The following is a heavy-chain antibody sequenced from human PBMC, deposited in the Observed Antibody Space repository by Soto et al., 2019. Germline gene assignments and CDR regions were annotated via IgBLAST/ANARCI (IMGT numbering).Heavy chain of an antibody. CDR3: ARFTISGVVAYAMDV. Sequence: PGESLKISCNGSGYSFTNSWIGWVRQMTGKGLEWMGIIYPGDSDTRYSPSFQGHVTISADKSITTAYLQWSSLKASDTAMYYCARFTISGVVAYAMDVWGQGTTVTVSS. V-gene: IGHV5-51*01. CDR1: GYSFTNSW. CDR2: IYPGDSDT. J-gene: IGHJ6*02. D-gene: IGHD3-3*01.